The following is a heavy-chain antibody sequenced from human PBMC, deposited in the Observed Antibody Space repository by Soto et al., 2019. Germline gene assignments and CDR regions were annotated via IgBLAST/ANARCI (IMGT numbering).Heavy chain of an antibody. CDR1: GFSFSSYG. V-gene: IGHV3-30*18. CDR2: ISYDGSNK. Sequence: GGSLRLSCAASGFSFSSYGMHWVRQAPGKGLEWVAVISYDGSNKYYADSVKGRFTISRDNSKNTLYLQMNSLRAKDTAVYYCAKESPAVYFDYWGQGTLVTVSS. J-gene: IGHJ4*02. D-gene: IGHD2-2*01. CDR3: AKESPAVYFDY.